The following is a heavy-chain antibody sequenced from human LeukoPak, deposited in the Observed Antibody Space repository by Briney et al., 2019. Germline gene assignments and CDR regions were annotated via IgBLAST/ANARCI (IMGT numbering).Heavy chain of an antibody. J-gene: IGHJ4*02. CDR2: INPNSGVT. CDR3: ARERSNGGLRLDF. CDR1: GYTFTDYY. Sequence: ASVKVSCKASGYTFTDYYMHWVRQAPGQGLGWMGWINPNSGVTNYAQNFQGRVTMTRDTSISTAYMELTWLSSDDTAVYYCARERSNGGLRLDFWGQGTLVTASS. D-gene: IGHD3-16*01. V-gene: IGHV1-2*02.